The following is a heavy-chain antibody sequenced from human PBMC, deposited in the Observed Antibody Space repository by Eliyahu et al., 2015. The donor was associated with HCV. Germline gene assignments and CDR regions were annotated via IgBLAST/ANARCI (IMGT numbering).Heavy chain of an antibody. V-gene: IGHV4-39*01. CDR2: IYYSGST. J-gene: IGHJ6*02. CDR1: GGSISSSSYY. CDR3: ARRRDSSGWFYYYYGMDV. Sequence: QLQLQESGPGLVKPSETLSLTCTVSGGSISSSSYYWGWIRQPPGKGLEWIGSIYYSGSTYYNPSLKSRVTISVDTSKNQFSLKLSSVTAADTAVYYCARRRDSSGWFYYYYGMDVWGQGTTVTVSS. D-gene: IGHD6-19*01.